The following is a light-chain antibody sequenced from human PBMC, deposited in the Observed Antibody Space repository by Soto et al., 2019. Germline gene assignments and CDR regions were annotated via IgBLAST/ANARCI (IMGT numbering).Light chain of an antibody. CDR1: RSDVGGYKY. V-gene: IGLV2-11*01. CDR2: DVS. CDR3: CSYAGTYTWV. J-gene: IGLJ3*02. Sequence: QSALTQPRSVPGSPGQSVTISCTGTRSDVGGYKYVSWYQHHPGKAPKVMIYDVSKRPSGVPDRFSGSKSGNTASLTISGLQAEDEADYYCCSYAGTYTWVFGGGTQLTVL.